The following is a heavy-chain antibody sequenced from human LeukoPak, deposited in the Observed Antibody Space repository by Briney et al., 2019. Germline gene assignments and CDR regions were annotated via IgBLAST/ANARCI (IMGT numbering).Heavy chain of an antibody. D-gene: IGHD1-26*01. Sequence: GGSLRLSCAASGFTFSSYAISWVRQAPGKGLEWVSAISGSGGSTYYADSVKGRFTISRDNSKNTLYLQMNSLRAEDTAVHYCAKSSRPYSGSYRPYYFDYWGQGTLVTVSS. J-gene: IGHJ4*02. CDR1: GFTFSSYA. CDR2: ISGSGGST. V-gene: IGHV3-23*01. CDR3: AKSSRPYSGSYRPYYFDY.